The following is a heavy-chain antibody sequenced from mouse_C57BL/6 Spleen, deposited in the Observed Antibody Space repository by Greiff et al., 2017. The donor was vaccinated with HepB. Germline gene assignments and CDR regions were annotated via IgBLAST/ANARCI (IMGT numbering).Heavy chain of an antibody. D-gene: IGHD1-1*01. CDR3: ARPSYGSSYWYFDV. J-gene: IGHJ1*03. Sequence: EVHLVESGGGLVKPGGSLKLSCAASGFTFSDYGMHWVRQAPEKGLEWVAYISSGSSTIYYADTVKGRFTISRDNAKNTLFLQMTSLRSEDTAMYYCARPSYGSSYWYFDVWGTGTTVTVSS. V-gene: IGHV5-17*01. CDR2: ISSGSSTI. CDR1: GFTFSDYG.